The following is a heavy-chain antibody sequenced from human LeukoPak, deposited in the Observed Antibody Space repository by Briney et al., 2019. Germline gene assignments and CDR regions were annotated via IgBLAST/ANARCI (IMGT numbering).Heavy chain of an antibody. J-gene: IGHJ4*02. D-gene: IGHD6-13*01. CDR2: ISSRGSTI. Sequence: GGSLRLSCAASGFTFSDYYMSWIRQAPGKGLEWISYISSRGSTISYADSVKGRFTISRDNAKNSLYLQMNSLRAEDTAVYYCASPYIAAAGSAGDYWGQGTLVTVSS. CDR3: ASPYIAAAGSAGDY. CDR1: GFTFSDYY. V-gene: IGHV3-11*01.